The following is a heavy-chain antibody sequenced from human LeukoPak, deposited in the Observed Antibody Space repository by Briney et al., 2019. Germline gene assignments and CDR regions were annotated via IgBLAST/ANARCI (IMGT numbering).Heavy chain of an antibody. CDR3: ARGTYSSGRCDVFDI. D-gene: IGHD3-22*01. V-gene: IGHV3-23*01. CDR1: GFTFSSYA. J-gene: IGHJ3*02. Sequence: GGSLRLSCAASGFTFSSYAMSWVRQAPGKGLEWVSAISGSGGSTYYADSVKGRFSISSDLSKNALYLEMNSLRLEDTALYYCARGTYSSGRCDVFDIWGQGTMVTVCS. CDR2: ISGSGGST.